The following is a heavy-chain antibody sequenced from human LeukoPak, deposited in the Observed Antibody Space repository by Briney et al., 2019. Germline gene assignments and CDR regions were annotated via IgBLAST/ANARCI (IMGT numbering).Heavy chain of an antibody. CDR2: ITHSGST. CDR1: GGSFSGYY. CDR3: ARALPRYYYGSGSYRRWFDP. Sequence: SETLSLTCAVYGGSFSGYYWSWIRQPPGKGLEWIGEITHSGSTNYNPSLKSRVTISVDTSKNQFSLKLSSVTAADTAVYYCARALPRYYYGSGSYRRWFDPWGQGTLVTVSS. J-gene: IGHJ5*02. V-gene: IGHV4-34*01. D-gene: IGHD3-10*01.